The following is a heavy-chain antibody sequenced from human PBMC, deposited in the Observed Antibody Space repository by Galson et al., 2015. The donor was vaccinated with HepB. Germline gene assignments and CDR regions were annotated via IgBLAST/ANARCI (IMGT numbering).Heavy chain of an antibody. CDR1: GFTFSSYT. J-gene: IGHJ2*01. CDR2: ISSTGTTM. D-gene: IGHD3-10*01. V-gene: IGHV3-48*02. Sequence: SLRLSCAAPGFTFSSYTMNWVRQAPGKGLESVSYISSTGTTMYYADSAKGRFTISRDNAQNSLYLQMNSLRDEDTAVYYCARAYFGSGSSSAYWYFDLWGRGALVTVSS. CDR3: ARAYFGSGSSSAYWYFDL.